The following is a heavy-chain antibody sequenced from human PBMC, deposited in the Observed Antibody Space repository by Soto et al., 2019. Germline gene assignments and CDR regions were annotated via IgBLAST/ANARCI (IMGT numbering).Heavy chain of an antibody. CDR1: GYTFTGYY. D-gene: IGHD3-3*01. Sequence: ASVKVSCKASGYTFTGYYMHWVRQAPEQGLEWMGWINPNSGGTNYAQKFQGWVTMTRDTSISTAYMELSRLRSDDTAVYYCARAPIFGVVTPTPYYYYYMDVWGKGTTVTVSS. V-gene: IGHV1-2*04. CDR3: ARAPIFGVVTPTPYYYYYMDV. J-gene: IGHJ6*03. CDR2: INPNSGGT.